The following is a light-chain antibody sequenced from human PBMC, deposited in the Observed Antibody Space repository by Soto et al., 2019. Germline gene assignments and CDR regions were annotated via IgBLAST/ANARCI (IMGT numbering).Light chain of an antibody. CDR2: YDD. CDR3: ASWDDTLKGVI. J-gene: IGLJ2*01. CDR1: NSNIGNNA. Sequence: QSVLTQPPSVSDAPRQRVTISCFGSNSNIGNNAVSWYQQFPGKAPKLLIYYDDLLPSGVSDRFSGSKSGASAFLAISGLQSEDEADYYCASWDDTLKGVIFGGGTKVTVL. V-gene: IGLV1-36*01.